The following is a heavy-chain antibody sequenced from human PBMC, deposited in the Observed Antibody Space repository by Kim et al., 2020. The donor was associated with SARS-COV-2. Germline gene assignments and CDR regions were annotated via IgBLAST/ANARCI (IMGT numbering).Heavy chain of an antibody. CDR1: GFTFSSYA. CDR3: ARDPTPRIVGATSPFDY. J-gene: IGHJ4*02. Sequence: GGSLRLSCAASGFTFSSYAMHWVRQAPGKGLEWVAVISYDGSNKYYADSVKGRFTISRDNSKNTLYLQMNSLRAEDTAVYYCARDPTPRIVGATSPFDYWGQGTLVTVSS. CDR2: ISYDGSNK. V-gene: IGHV3-30*04. D-gene: IGHD1-26*01.